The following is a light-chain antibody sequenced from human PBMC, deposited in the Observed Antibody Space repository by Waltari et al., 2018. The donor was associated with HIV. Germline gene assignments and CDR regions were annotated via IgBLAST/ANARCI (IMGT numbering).Light chain of an antibody. CDR2: HDT. J-gene: IGLJ1*01. V-gene: IGLV3-10*01. Sequence: SYELTQSPSVSVSPGQTANITCSGDALREKSSYWYRQGSGQAPTLIMFHDTRRPSATPARFSASKSGTRATLTISGAQVEDEGDYYCYSTDTGDDHRGVFGPGTTVTVL. CDR3: YSTDTGDDHRGV. CDR1: ALREKS.